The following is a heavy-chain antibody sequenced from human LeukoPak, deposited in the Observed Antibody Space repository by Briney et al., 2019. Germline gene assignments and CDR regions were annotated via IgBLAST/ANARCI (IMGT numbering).Heavy chain of an antibody. V-gene: IGHV3-9*01. CDR3: AKFDSYYGMDV. CDR2: ISWNSGSI. J-gene: IGHJ6*02. CDR1: GFTFDDYA. Sequence: PGRSLRLSCAASGFTFDDYAMHWVRQASGKGLEWVSGISWNSGSIDYADSVKGRFTISRDNAKNSLYLQMNSLRAEDTALYYCAKFDSYYGMDVWGQGTTVTVSS.